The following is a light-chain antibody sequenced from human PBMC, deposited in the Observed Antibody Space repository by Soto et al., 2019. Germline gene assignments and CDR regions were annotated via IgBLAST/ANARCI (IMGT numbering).Light chain of an antibody. CDR1: QSVSIS. CDR2: AAS. J-gene: IGKJ2*01. V-gene: IGKV3-11*01. CDR3: QHRSNRLMHT. Sequence: EIVLTQSPVILSVSPGERATLSCRASQSVSISLAWYQQKPGQAPILLIYAASLRATGIPARFSGSGLRTHFSLTMSRLEPVDLSLYCCQHRSNRLMHTFGQGTKLEMK.